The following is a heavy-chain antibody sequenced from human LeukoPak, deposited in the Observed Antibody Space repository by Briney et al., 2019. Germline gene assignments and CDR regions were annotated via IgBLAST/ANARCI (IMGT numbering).Heavy chain of an antibody. CDR2: IYPGDSDT. D-gene: IGHD3-10*01. V-gene: IGHV5-51*01. CDR3: ARHFRYYYGSGSLDCWFDP. J-gene: IGHJ5*02. Sequence: GESLKISCKGSGYSFTSYWIGWVRHLPGKGLEWMGIIYPGDSDTRYSPSFQGQVTISADKSISTAYLQWSSLKASDTAMYYCARHFRYYYGSGSLDCWFDPWGQGTLVTVSS. CDR1: GYSFTSYW.